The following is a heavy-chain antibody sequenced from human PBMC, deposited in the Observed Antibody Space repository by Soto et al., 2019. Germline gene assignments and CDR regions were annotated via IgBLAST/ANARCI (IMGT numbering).Heavy chain of an antibody. CDR3: VRASYILPFDP. Sequence: QLQLQESGSGLVKPSQTLSLTCAVSGGSIDSGGYSWNWIRQPPGKGPEWIGYIYHTGAAHYNASLEGRVSLSVDMSKNQFSLQMTSVTAADTAVYYCVRASYILPFDPWGQGIFVTVSS. CDR2: IYHTGAA. CDR1: GGSIDSGGYS. V-gene: IGHV4-30-2*01. J-gene: IGHJ5*02. D-gene: IGHD2-21*01.